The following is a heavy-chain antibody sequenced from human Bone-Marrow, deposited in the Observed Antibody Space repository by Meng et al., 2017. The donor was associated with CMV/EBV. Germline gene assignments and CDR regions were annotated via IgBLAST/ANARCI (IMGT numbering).Heavy chain of an antibody. CDR3: ARGVPAAIRREGYYGMDV. V-gene: IGHV1-24*01. J-gene: IGHJ6*02. CDR1: GYTLTELS. D-gene: IGHD2-2*02. Sequence: ASVKVSCKVSGYTLTELSMHWVRQAPGKGLEWMGGFDPEDGETIYAQKFQGRVTMTEDTSTDTAYMELSSLRSEDTAVYYCARGVPAAIRREGYYGMDVWGQGTTATVSS. CDR2: FDPEDGET.